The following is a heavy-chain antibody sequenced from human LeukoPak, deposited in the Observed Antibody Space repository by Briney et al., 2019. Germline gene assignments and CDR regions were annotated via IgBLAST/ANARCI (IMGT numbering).Heavy chain of an antibody. V-gene: IGHV3-21*01. J-gene: IGHJ4*02. Sequence: GGSLRLSCAASGFTFSNYSMNWVRQAPGKGLEWVSSISSSSSYIYYADSVKGRFTISRDNAKNSLYLQMNSLRAEDTAVYYCARDPPGYGDYQYYFDYWGQGTLVTVSS. D-gene: IGHD4-17*01. CDR1: GFTFSNYS. CDR2: ISSSSSYI. CDR3: ARDPPGYGDYQYYFDY.